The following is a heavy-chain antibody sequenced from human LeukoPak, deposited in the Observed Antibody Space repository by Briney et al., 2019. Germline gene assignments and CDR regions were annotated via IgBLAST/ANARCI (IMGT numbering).Heavy chain of an antibody. J-gene: IGHJ4*02. Sequence: PSETLSLTCTVSGGSISIYYWSWIRQPAGKGLEWIGRIYTSGSTNYNPSLKSRVTMSVDTSKNQFSLKLSSVTAADTAVYYCASGRSYYDSSGYYWGQGTLVTVSS. CDR1: GGSISIYY. CDR2: IYTSGST. CDR3: ASGRSYYDSSGYY. V-gene: IGHV4-4*07. D-gene: IGHD3-22*01.